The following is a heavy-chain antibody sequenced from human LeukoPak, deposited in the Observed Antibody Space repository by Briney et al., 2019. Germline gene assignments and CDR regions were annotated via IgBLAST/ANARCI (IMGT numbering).Heavy chain of an antibody. J-gene: IGHJ4*02. CDR1: GSTFCSYS. CDR3: ASSPPYCSSTSCYGGAFDY. D-gene: IGHD2-2*01. V-gene: IGHV3-21*01. Sequence: PGGSLRLSCAASGSTFCSYSMNWVRQAPGKGLEWGSSISSSSSDIYYADSVKGRFTISRDNAKNSLYLQMNSLRAEDTAVYYCASSPPYCSSTSCYGGAFDYWGQGTLVTVSS. CDR2: ISSSSSDI.